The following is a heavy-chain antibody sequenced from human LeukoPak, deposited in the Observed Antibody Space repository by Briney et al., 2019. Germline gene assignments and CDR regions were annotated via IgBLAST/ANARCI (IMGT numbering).Heavy chain of an antibody. CDR3: ARRYSSGWRRNNWFDP. J-gene: IGHJ5*02. D-gene: IGHD6-19*01. CDR2: INHSGST. CDR1: GNSISSGYY. Sequence: PPETLSLTCTVSGNSISSGYYWGWIRQPPGKGLEWIGEINHSGSTNYNPSLKSRVTISVDTSKNQFSLKLSSVTAADTAVYYCARRYSSGWRRNNWFDPWGQGTLVTVSS. V-gene: IGHV4-38-2*02.